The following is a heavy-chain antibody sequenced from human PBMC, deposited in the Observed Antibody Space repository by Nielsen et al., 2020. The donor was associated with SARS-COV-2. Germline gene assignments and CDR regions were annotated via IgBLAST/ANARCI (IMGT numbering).Heavy chain of an antibody. CDR1: GFTFNNFG. Sequence: GESLKISCAASGFTFNNFGFYWVRQAPGKGLEWVASISYEGSQNYYAESLTGRFTVSRDTSKNTVYLQMNSLSVEDTAVYHCAKRRAVFMLTFGGEGAMDVWGQGTTVSVSS. V-gene: IGHV3-30*18. J-gene: IGHJ6*02. CDR3: AKRRAVFMLTFGGEGAMDV. CDR2: ISYEGSQN. D-gene: IGHD3-16*01.